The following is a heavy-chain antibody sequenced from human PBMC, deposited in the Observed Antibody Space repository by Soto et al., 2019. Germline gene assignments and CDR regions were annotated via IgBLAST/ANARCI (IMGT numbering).Heavy chain of an antibody. J-gene: IGHJ4*02. D-gene: IGHD7-27*01. CDR1: GFTFSSYW. V-gene: IGHV3-7*03. Sequence: PGGSLRLSCATSGFTFSSYWMSWVRQAPGKGLEWVANIKQDGSEKYYVDSVKGRFTISRDNARNSLYLQMNSLRAEDTAMYYCARDLLNFWAVFDYWGQGTLVTVSS. CDR3: ARDLLNFWAVFDY. CDR2: IKQDGSEK.